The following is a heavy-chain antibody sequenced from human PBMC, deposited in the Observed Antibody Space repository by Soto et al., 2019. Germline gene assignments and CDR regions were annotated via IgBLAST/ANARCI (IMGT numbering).Heavy chain of an antibody. CDR1: GFNFNNHW. D-gene: IGHD6-13*01. CDR2: MKQDGSQK. V-gene: IGHV3-7*01. CDR3: ARGPQIGYGTSWFDY. J-gene: IGHJ4*02. Sequence: GGSLRLSCAASGFNFNNHWMNWVRQAPGKGLEWVANMKQDGSQKYYVDSVMGRFTISRDNAKDSVYLQMNSLRVEDTAVYYCARGPQIGYGTSWFDYWGQGALVTVSS.